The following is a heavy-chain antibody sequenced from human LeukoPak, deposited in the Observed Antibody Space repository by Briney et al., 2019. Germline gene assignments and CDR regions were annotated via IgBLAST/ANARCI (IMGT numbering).Heavy chain of an antibody. V-gene: IGHV3-21*01. J-gene: IGHJ4*02. Sequence: SGGSLRLSCAASGFTFSSYEMNWVRQAPGKGREWVSSISSSSSYLYYADSVKGRFTISRDNAKNSLYLQMNSRRAEDTAVYSCGRAKSGSHFWGEKTLDTLSS. CDR2: ISSSSSYL. CDR1: GFTFSSYE. CDR3: GRAKSGSHF. D-gene: IGHD5-12*01.